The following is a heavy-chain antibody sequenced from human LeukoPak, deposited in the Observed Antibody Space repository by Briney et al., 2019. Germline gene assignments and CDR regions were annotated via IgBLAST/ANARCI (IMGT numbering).Heavy chain of an antibody. J-gene: IGHJ4*02. Sequence: GGSLRLSCAASGFTFSSYWMSWVRQAPGKGLEWMANIKQGGSEKYYVDSAKGRFTISRDNAKNSLYLQMNSLRAEDTAVYYCARAYCGGDCYLQYYFDYWGQGTLVTVSS. CDR3: ARAYCGGDCYLQYYFDY. CDR1: GFTFSSYW. V-gene: IGHV3-7*01. CDR2: IKQGGSEK. D-gene: IGHD2-21*02.